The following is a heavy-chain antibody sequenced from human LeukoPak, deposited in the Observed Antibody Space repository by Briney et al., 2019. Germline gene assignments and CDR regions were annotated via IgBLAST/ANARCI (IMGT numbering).Heavy chain of an antibody. Sequence: ASVTVSCKASGYTFTGYYMHWVRQAPGQGLEWMGWINPNSGGTDYAQRFQGRVTMTRDTSISTAYMELSRLRSDDTAVYYCARGPSSGWFLSQFDYWGQGTLVTVSS. CDR3: ARGPSSGWFLSQFDY. V-gene: IGHV1-2*02. J-gene: IGHJ4*02. D-gene: IGHD6-19*01. CDR2: INPNSGGT. CDR1: GYTFTGYY.